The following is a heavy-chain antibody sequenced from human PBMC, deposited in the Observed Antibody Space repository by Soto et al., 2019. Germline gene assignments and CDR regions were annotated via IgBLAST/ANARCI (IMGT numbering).Heavy chain of an antibody. CDR3: ADDLDGDYSFDY. CDR2: ISGSGGST. D-gene: IGHD4-17*01. Sequence: GGSLRLSCAAAGFTFSSYAMSWVRQAPGKGLEWVSDISGSGGSTYYADSVKGRFTISRDNSKNTLYLQMNSLRAEDTAVYYCADDLDGDYSFDYWGQGTLVTVSS. V-gene: IGHV3-23*01. CDR1: GFTFSSYA. J-gene: IGHJ4*02.